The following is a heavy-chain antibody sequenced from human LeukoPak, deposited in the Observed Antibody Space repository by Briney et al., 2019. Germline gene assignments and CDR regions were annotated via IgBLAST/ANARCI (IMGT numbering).Heavy chain of an antibody. Sequence: ASVKVSCTASNYAFSSYGIGWVRQAPGQGVEGMGWVGPYNRKTNYSQKFQGRVTMTTDASTNTAYLELRTLRSDDTAVYYCARGAPRGVWNFYFDYWGQGTLVTVSS. V-gene: IGHV1-18*01. J-gene: IGHJ4*02. CDR3: ARGAPRGVWNFYFDY. D-gene: IGHD1-7*01. CDR2: VGPYNRKT. CDR1: NYAFSSYG.